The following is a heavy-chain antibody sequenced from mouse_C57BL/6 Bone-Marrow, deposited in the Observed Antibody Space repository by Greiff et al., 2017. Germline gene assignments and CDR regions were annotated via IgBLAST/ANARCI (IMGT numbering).Heavy chain of an antibody. Sequence: EVQGVESGGDLVKPGGSLKLSCAASGFTFSSYGMSWVRQTPDKRLEWVATISSGGSYTYYPDSVKGRFTISRDNAKNTLYLHMSHLKSEDTAMYYCARALWHWYFDVWGTGTTVTVSS. CDR3: ARALWHWYFDV. V-gene: IGHV5-6*01. D-gene: IGHD1-1*01. CDR2: ISSGGSYT. CDR1: GFTFSSYG. J-gene: IGHJ1*03.